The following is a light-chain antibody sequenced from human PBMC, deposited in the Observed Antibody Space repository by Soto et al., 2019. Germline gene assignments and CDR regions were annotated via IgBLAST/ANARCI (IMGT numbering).Light chain of an antibody. V-gene: IGKV1-39*01. CDR1: ESITSY. CDR3: QRSFSTPT. Sequence: DIQMTQSPLSLSASVGDRVTITCRASESITSYLNWYQHKPEKAPKLLIYAASSLHTGVPSRYSGSGFATDFTLTISGLQSEDFATYCCQRSFSTPTFGQGRLLAIK. CDR2: AAS. J-gene: IGKJ5*01.